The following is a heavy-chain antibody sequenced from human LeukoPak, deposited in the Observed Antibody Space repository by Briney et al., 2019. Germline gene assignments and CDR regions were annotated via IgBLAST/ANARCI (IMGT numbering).Heavy chain of an antibody. V-gene: IGHV3-7*01. CDR3: ARPGKSVGPELVIEL. D-gene: IGHD3-9*01. CDR2: IKQDGSEK. CDR1: GFTFSSYW. Sequence: PGGSLRLSCAASGFTFSSYWMSWVRQAPGRGLEWVANIKQDGSEKYYVDSLKGRFTISRDNAKNSLYLQMNSLRAEDTAVYYCARPGKSVGPELVIELWGQGTLVTVSS. J-gene: IGHJ4*02.